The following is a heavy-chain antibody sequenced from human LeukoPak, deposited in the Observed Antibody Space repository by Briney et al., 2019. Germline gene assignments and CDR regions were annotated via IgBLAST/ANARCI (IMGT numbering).Heavy chain of an antibody. Sequence: GGSLRLSCRTSGFNFINYWMSWVRQAPGTGLEWVAHIKEDGTEKYYADSVKGRFTIARDDATNSLYLQMNSLRAEDTALYYCVRAGWELDYWGQGTPVTVSS. V-gene: IGHV3-7*01. J-gene: IGHJ4*02. CDR3: VRAGWELDY. CDR2: IKEDGTEK. D-gene: IGHD1-26*01. CDR1: GFNFINYW.